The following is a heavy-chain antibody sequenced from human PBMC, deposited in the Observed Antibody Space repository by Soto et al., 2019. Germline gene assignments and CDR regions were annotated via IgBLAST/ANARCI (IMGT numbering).Heavy chain of an antibody. CDR1: GYTFTSYG. CDR2: ISGYNGNT. Sequence: QVQLVQSGAEAKKPGASVKVSCKASGYTFTSYGISWVRQAPGQGLEWMGWISGYNGNTHDAQKLQGRVTMTTDSSTSTAYMELRSLRSDDTAVYYCARDLVVSGPFDYWGQGTLVTVSS. CDR3: ARDLVVSGPFDY. D-gene: IGHD2-2*01. J-gene: IGHJ4*02. V-gene: IGHV1-18*01.